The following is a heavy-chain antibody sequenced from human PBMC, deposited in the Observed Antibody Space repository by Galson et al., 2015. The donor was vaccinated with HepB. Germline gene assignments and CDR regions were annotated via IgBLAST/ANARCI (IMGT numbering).Heavy chain of an antibody. D-gene: IGHD6-13*01. Sequence: GKGLEWVSLIYSGGSTHYADSVKGRFTISRDKSKNTLYLEMNSLKPEDTAVYYCARDPPGVAAAGSGYWGQGTLVTVSS. J-gene: IGHJ4*02. CDR2: IYSGGST. CDR3: ARDPPGVAAAGSGY. V-gene: IGHV3-53*05.